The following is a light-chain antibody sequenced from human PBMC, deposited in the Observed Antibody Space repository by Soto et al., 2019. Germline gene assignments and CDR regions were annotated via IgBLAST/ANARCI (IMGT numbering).Light chain of an antibody. CDR2: GAS. J-gene: IGKJ3*01. Sequence: EIVLTQSPGTLSLSPGERATLSCRASQSVSSSYLAWYQQKPGQAPRLLLYGASSRAPGIPDRFSGSGSGTDFTLTISRLEPEDFAVYYCQHSGTSPFTFGPGTKVDIK. CDR3: QHSGTSPFT. CDR1: QSVSSSY. V-gene: IGKV3-20*01.